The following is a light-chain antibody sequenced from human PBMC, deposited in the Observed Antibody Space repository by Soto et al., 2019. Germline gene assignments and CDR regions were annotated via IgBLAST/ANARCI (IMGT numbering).Light chain of an antibody. CDR3: HQRSNWPPFT. Sequence: PGERASLSCGASQSVSSSYLAWYQQKPGQAPRLLIYDASKRATDIPDRFIGSGSGTDFTLTINSLEPEDFAVYYCHQRSNWPPFTFGGGTKVDI. V-gene: IGKV3D-20*02. J-gene: IGKJ4*01. CDR1: QSVSSSY. CDR2: DAS.